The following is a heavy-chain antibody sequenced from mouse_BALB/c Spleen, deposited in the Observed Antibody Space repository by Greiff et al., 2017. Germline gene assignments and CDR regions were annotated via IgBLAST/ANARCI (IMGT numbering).Heavy chain of an antibody. CDR3: ARDGNYGY. J-gene: IGHJ2*01. CDR2: ISDGGSYT. D-gene: IGHD2-1*01. V-gene: IGHV5-4*02. Sequence: EVQRVESGGGLVKPGGSLKLSCAASGFTFSDYYMYWVRQTPEKRLEWVATISDGGSYTYYPDSVKGRFTISRDNAKNNLYLQMSSLKSEDTAMYYCARDGNYGYWGQGTTLTVSS. CDR1: GFTFSDYY.